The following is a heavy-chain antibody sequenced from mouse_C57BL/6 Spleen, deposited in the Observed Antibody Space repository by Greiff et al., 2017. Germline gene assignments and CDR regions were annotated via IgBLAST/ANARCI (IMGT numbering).Heavy chain of an antibody. D-gene: IGHD1-1*01. V-gene: IGHV14-1*01. CDR2: IDPEDGDT. J-gene: IGHJ1*03. Sequence: VQLKQSGAELVRPGASVKLSCTASGFNIKDYYMHWVKQRPEQGLEWIGRIDPEDGDTEYAPKFQGKATMTADTSSNTAYLQLSSLTSEDTAGYYCTGDYYGSSYEGYFDVWGTGTTVTVSS. CDR1: GFNIKDYY. CDR3: TGDYYGSSYEGYFDV.